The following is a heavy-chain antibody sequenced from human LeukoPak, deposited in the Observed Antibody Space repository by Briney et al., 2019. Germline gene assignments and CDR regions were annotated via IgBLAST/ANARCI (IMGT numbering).Heavy chain of an antibody. CDR3: ARGYYDSSGYYRGVFDL. D-gene: IGHD3-22*01. CDR2: INPNSGGT. CDR1: GYTFTGYY. J-gene: IGHJ3*01. Sequence: ASVKVSCKASGYTFTGYYIHWVRQAPGQGLEWLGWINPNSGGTNYAQKFQGRVTITRDTSIRTAYMELSRLRSDDAAIYYCARGYYDSSGYYRGVFDLWGQGTMVTVSS. V-gene: IGHV1-2*02.